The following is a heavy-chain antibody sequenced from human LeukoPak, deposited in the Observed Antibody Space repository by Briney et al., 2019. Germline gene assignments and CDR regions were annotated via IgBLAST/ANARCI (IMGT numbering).Heavy chain of an antibody. V-gene: IGHV3-23*01. D-gene: IGHD2-15*01. Sequence: GGSLRLSCAASGFTFSSYSMNWVRQAPGRGLEWVSGISGSGDSTYYADSVRGRFTISRDNSKNTLYLQMNSLRAEDTAVYYCAKARYCSGGSCYSDYWGQGTLVTVSS. J-gene: IGHJ4*02. CDR3: AKARYCSGGSCYSDY. CDR1: GFTFSSYS. CDR2: ISGSGDST.